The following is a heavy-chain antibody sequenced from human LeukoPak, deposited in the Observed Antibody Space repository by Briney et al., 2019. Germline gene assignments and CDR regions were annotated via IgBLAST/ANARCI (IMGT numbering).Heavy chain of an antibody. Sequence: GGSLRLSCAASGSTFSSKWMSWVRQAPGKGLEWVANIKYDGSEKYYVDSVKGRFTISRDNAKNSLYLQMNSLRVEDTALYYCAKDIFQRGRGYYGMDVWGQGTTVTVSS. J-gene: IGHJ6*02. CDR1: GSTFSSKW. V-gene: IGHV3-7*03. CDR3: AKDIFQRGRGYYGMDV. CDR2: IKYDGSEK. D-gene: IGHD2/OR15-2a*01.